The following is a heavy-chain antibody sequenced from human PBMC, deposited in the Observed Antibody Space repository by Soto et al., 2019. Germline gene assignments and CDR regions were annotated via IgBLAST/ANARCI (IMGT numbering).Heavy chain of an antibody. CDR1: GFAVSNHY. V-gene: IGHV3-53*01. CDR2: IRTTGST. Sequence: EVQLVESGGGLVQPGGSLRLSCAASGFAVSNHYMNWVRQAPGKGLEWVSIIRTTGSTYYADSVKGRFTISRDKSKNTVSLEMNSLRVEDTAVYYCARNSMMDVWGQGTTVIVSS. CDR3: ARNSMMDV. J-gene: IGHJ6*02.